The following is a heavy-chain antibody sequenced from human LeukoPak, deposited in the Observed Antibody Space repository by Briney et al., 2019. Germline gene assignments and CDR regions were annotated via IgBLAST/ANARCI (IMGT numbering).Heavy chain of an antibody. CDR3: ARHGPDLTTVKGLAYDY. CDR2: FDYSGST. Sequence: SETLSLTCNVSGGSISSSYWSWIRQPPGKGLEWIGYFDYSGSTNYNPSLKSRVTISVDTSKNQFSLKLSSVTAADTAVYYCARHGPDLTTVKGLAYDYWGQGTLVTVSS. D-gene: IGHD4-17*01. CDR1: GGSISSSY. J-gene: IGHJ4*02. V-gene: IGHV4-59*08.